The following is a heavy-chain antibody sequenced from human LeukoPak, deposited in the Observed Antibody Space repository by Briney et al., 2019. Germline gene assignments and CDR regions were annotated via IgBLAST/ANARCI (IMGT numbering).Heavy chain of an antibody. CDR3: AWRYSGSSPSFDY. D-gene: IGHD1-26*01. Sequence: GGSLRLSCAASGFTFSSYGMSWVRQAPGKGLEWVSGISGSGVGTYYADSVKGRFTISRDNSKNTLYLQMNSLRAEDTAVYYCAWRYSGSSPSFDYWGQGTLVTVSS. CDR2: ISGSGVGT. CDR1: GFTFSSYG. V-gene: IGHV3-23*01. J-gene: IGHJ4*02.